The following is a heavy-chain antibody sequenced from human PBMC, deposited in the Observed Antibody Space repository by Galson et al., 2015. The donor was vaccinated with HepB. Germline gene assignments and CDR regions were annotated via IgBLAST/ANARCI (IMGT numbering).Heavy chain of an antibody. Sequence: CAISGDSVSSNSAAWNWIRQSPSRGLEWLGRTYYRSKWFNDYAVSVKSRITINPGTSEKQFSLQLNSVTPEDTAMYYCARSSAARPRWFDPWGQGTLVTVSS. J-gene: IGHJ5*02. CDR3: ARSSAARPRWFDP. D-gene: IGHD6-6*01. CDR2: TYYRSKWFN. CDR1: GDSVSSNSAA. V-gene: IGHV6-1*01.